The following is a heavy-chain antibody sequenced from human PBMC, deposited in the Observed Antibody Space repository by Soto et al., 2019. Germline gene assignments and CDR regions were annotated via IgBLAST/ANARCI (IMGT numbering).Heavy chain of an antibody. Sequence: SVKVSCKASGGTFSSYAISWVRQAPGQGLEWMGGIIPIFGTANYAQKFQGRVTITADESTSTAYMELSSLRSEDTAVYYCARTVVVVAAKAPYFDYWGQGTLVTVSS. J-gene: IGHJ4*02. CDR2: IIPIFGTA. CDR3: ARTVVVVAAKAPYFDY. V-gene: IGHV1-69*13. CDR1: GGTFSSYA. D-gene: IGHD2-15*01.